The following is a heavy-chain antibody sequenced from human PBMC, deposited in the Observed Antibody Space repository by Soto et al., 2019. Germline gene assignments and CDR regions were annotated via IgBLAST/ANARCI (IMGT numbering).Heavy chain of an antibody. V-gene: IGHV1-46*01. CDR2: INPSGGST. D-gene: IGHD5-18*01. Sequence: ASVKVSCKASGYTFTSYYMHWVRQAPGQGLEWMGIINPSGGSTSYAQKFQGRVTMTRDTSTSTIYMELSSLRSEDTAVYYCARDKPGYSYGSYYYYYGMDVWGQGTTVTVSS. CDR3: ARDKPGYSYGSYYYYYGMDV. J-gene: IGHJ6*02. CDR1: GYTFTSYY.